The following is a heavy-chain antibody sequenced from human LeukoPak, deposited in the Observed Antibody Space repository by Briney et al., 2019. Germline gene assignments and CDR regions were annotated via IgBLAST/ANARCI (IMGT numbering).Heavy chain of an antibody. CDR3: ARVFGRTMVRGGDI. V-gene: IGHV4-38-2*02. Sequence: PSETLSLTCTVSGYSISSGYYWGWIRQPPGKGLEWIGSIYHSGSTYYNPSLMSRVTISVDTSKNQFSLKLSSVTAADTAVYYCARVFGRTMVRGGDIWGQGTMVTVSS. D-gene: IGHD3-10*01. J-gene: IGHJ3*02. CDR1: GYSISSGYY. CDR2: IYHSGST.